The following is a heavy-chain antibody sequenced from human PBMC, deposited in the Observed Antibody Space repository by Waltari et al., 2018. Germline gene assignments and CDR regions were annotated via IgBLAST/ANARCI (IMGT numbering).Heavy chain of an antibody. CDR3: ARDIVATAPPDAFDI. CDR1: GYSISSGYY. Sequence: QVQLQESGPGLVKPSETLSLTCTVSGYSISSGYYWGWIRQPPGKGLEWIGSIYHSGSTYYNPSLKSRVTISVDTSKNQFSLKLSSVTAADTAVYYCARDIVATAPPDAFDIWGQGTMVTVSS. CDR2: IYHSGST. J-gene: IGHJ3*02. D-gene: IGHD5-12*01. V-gene: IGHV4-38-2*02.